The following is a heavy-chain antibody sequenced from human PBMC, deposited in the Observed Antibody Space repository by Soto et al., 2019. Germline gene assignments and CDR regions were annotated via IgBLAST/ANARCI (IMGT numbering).Heavy chain of an antibody. Sequence: SQTLSLTCAISGDGVSTNSCAWNWVRQSPSRGLEWLGRTYYRSKWYIDYAASVKGRITINPDTSKNQFSLQVSSVTPVDTAVYYCARREIQGPIDYWGQGTLVTVSS. CDR3: ARREIQGPIDY. CDR2: TYYRSKWYI. CDR1: GDGVSTNSCA. D-gene: IGHD1-26*01. J-gene: IGHJ4*02. V-gene: IGHV6-1*01.